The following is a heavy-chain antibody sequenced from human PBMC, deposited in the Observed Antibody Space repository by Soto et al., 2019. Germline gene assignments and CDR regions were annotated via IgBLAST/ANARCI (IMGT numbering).Heavy chain of an antibody. J-gene: IGHJ4*02. Sequence: QITLKESGPTLVKPTQTLTLTCTFSGFSLSTSGVGVGWIRQPPGKALEWLALIYWNDDKRYSPSLKSRLTITKDTSKNQVVLTMTNMDPVDTATYYCAHRRRRTKGSGSSYYFDYWGQGTLVTVSS. D-gene: IGHD3-10*01. CDR1: GFSLSTSGVG. CDR3: AHRRRRTKGSGSSYYFDY. CDR2: IYWNDDK. V-gene: IGHV2-5*01.